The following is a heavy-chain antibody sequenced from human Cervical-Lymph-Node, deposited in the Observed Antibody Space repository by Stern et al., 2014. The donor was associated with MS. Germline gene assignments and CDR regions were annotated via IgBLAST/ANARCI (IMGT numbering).Heavy chain of an antibody. Sequence: EVQLVESGGGLVQPGGSLRLSCAASGFAFSSYWMHWVRQAPGMGLVWVSHISGDGRSTSYADPVKGRFTISRDNAKNTLYLQMNSLRVEDTAVYYCARDRGEMTKTYLHDYWGQGTLVTVSS. CDR1: GFAFSSYW. CDR2: ISGDGRST. D-gene: IGHD5-24*01. V-gene: IGHV3-74*01. CDR3: ARDRGEMTKTYLHDY. J-gene: IGHJ4*02.